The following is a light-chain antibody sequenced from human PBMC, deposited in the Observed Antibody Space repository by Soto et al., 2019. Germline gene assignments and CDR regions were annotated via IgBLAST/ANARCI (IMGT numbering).Light chain of an antibody. J-gene: IGKJ3*01. V-gene: IGKV3-15*01. CDR1: QSVGRS. CDR3: QQYGSSPPGIT. Sequence: IELTRSRAILPVSPWETATQLCRASQSVGRSLAWYQQRPGQAPRLLIYDTSTRAFGLPTRFSGSGSGTEFTLTISRLEPEDFAVYYCQQYGSSPPGITFGPGTKVDI. CDR2: DTS.